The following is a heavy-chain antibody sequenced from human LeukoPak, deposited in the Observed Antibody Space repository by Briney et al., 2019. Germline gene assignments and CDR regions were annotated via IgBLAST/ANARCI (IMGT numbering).Heavy chain of an antibody. CDR2: MNPNSGNT. D-gene: IGHD2-15*01. J-gene: IGHJ3*02. V-gene: IGHV1-8*02. CDR3: ARLPIVVVVAATGTAFDI. Sequence: ASVKVSCKASGYTFTGYYMHWVRQATGQGLEWMGWMNPNSGNTGYAQKFQGRVTMTRNTSISTAYMELSSLRSEDTAVYYCARLPIVVVVAATGTAFDIWGQGTMVTVSS. CDR1: GYTFTGYY.